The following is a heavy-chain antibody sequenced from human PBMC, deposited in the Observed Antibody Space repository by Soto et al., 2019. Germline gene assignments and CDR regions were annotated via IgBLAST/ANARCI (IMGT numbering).Heavy chain of an antibody. D-gene: IGHD6-6*01. J-gene: IGHJ4*02. CDR2: INHSGNT. CDR1: CGSCSGYY. V-gene: IGHV4-34*01. CDR3: VRSTIAPRLFMYPFDY. Sequence: SETLSLTCAVYCGSCSGYYWSWIRQPPGKGLEWIGEINHSGNTNYNPSLKSRVTISLDTSKNQFSLRLNSVTAADTAVYYCVRSTIAPRLFMYPFDYWGQGTLVTVSS.